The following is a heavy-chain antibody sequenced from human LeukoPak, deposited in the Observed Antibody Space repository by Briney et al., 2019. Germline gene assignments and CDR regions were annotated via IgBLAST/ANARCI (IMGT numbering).Heavy chain of an antibody. CDR2: IDPSDSYT. J-gene: IGHJ4*02. Sequence: GVSLKISCKGSGYSFTNYWISWVRQMPGKGLEWIWRIDPSDSYTKYSPSFEGHVTISVDKSISTAFLQWNSLKASDSAMYYCATGASKVTTDFANYWGQGTQVAVSS. CDR3: ATGASKVTTDFANY. V-gene: IGHV5-10-1*01. CDR1: GYSFTNYW. D-gene: IGHD4-17*01.